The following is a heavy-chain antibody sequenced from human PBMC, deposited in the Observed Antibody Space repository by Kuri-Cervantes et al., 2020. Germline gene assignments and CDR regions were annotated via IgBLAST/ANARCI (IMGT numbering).Heavy chain of an antibody. D-gene: IGHD5-18*01. J-gene: IGHJ4*02. CDR1: GGSISSYY. CDR3: ARGGYSYGYYFDY. CDR2: IYCSGST. Sequence: SETLSLTCTVSGGSISSYYWSWIRQPPGKGLEWIGYIYCSGSTNYNPSLKSRVTISVDTSKNQFSLKLSSVTAADTAVYYCARGGYSYGYYFDYWGQGTLVTVSS. V-gene: IGHV4-59*01.